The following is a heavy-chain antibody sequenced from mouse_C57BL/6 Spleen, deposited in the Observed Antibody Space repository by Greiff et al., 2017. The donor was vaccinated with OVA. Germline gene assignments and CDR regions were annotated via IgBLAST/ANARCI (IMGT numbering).Heavy chain of an antibody. V-gene: IGHV5-17*01. D-gene: IGHD2-4*01. CDR3: AREYYYDYDGGYFDV. J-gene: IGHJ1*03. CDR2: ISSGSSTI. CDR1: GFTFSDYG. Sequence: EVMLVESGGGLVKPGGSLKLPCAASGFTFSDYGMHWVRQAPEKGLEWVAYISSGSSTIYYADTVKGRFTISRDNAKNTLFLQMTSLRSEDTAMYYCAREYYYDYDGGYFDVWGTGTTVTVSS.